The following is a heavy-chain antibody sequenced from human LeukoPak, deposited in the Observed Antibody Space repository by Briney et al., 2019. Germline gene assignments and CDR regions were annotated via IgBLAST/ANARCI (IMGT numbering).Heavy chain of an antibody. D-gene: IGHD5-18*01. CDR3: VRDLGVDTSMIFFDF. Sequence: ASVKVSCKASGYSFTSFGISWVRQAPGQGLEWMGWSSAYNGNTNYVQKFQGRVTMTTDTSTSTAYMELRSLRSDDTAVFYCVRDLGVDTSMIFFDFWGQGTLVTVSS. CDR2: SSAYNGNT. V-gene: IGHV1-18*01. CDR1: GYSFTSFG. J-gene: IGHJ4*02.